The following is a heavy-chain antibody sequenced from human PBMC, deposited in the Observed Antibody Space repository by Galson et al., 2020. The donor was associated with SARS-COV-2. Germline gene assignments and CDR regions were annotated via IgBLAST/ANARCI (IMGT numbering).Heavy chain of an antibody. Sequence: SGPTLVQPTQTLTLTCTFTRFSLSTSGVGVGWIRQHPGKALERTALTYWHDAKRYSPSLKSRLTITKDTSKNQVVLTMTNMDPVDTATYYCAHTISGYYYSDYWGQGTLVTVSS. CDR3: AHTISGYYYSDY. D-gene: IGHD3-22*01. V-gene: IGHV2-5*01. J-gene: IGHJ4*02. CDR2: TYWHDAK. CDR1: RFSLSTSGVG.